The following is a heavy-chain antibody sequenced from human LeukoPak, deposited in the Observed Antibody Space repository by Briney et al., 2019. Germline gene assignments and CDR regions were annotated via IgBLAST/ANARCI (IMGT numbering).Heavy chain of an antibody. CDR1: GFTFSSYA. V-gene: IGHV3-30-3*01. CDR3: ARDLGLDY. CDR2: ISYDGSNK. J-gene: IGHJ4*02. Sequence: GRSLRLSCAASGFTFSSYAMHWVRQAPGKGLEWVAVISYDGSNKYYADSVKGRFTISRDNSKNTLYLQMNSLRAEDTAVYYCARDLGLDYWGQGTLVTVSS.